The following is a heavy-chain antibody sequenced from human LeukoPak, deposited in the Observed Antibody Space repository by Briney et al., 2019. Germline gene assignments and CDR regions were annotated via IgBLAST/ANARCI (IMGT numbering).Heavy chain of an antibody. J-gene: IGHJ5*02. CDR2: MNPNSGNT. CDR1: GYIFSSYD. Sequence: ASVKVSCKASGYIFSSYDINWVRQATGQGLEWMGWMNPNSGNTGYAQKFQGRVTMTRNTSVSTAYMELSSLRSEDTGVYYCARRLGYCSDGSCYSLNHWGQGTPVTVSS. D-gene: IGHD2-15*01. V-gene: IGHV1-8*02. CDR3: ARRLGYCSDGSCYSLNH.